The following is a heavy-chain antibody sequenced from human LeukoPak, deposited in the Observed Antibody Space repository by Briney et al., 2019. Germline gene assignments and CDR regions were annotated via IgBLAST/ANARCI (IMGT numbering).Heavy chain of an antibody. CDR3: AISARQWELLRGLGY. D-gene: IGHD1-26*01. V-gene: IGHV1-2*02. CDR1: GYTFTGYY. Sequence: ASVKVSCKASGYTFTGYYMHWVRQAPGQGLEWMGWINPNSGGTNYAQKFQGRVTMTRVTSISTAYMELSRLRSDDTAVYYCAISARQWELLRGLGYWGQGTLVTVSS. CDR2: INPNSGGT. J-gene: IGHJ4*02.